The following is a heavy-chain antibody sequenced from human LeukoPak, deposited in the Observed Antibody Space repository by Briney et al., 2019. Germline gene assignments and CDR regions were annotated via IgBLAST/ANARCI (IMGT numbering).Heavy chain of an antibody. CDR3: ATGYCSSTSCPNWFDP. D-gene: IGHD2-2*01. CDR1: GFTFSSYA. CDR2: ISGSGGST. V-gene: IGHV3-23*01. Sequence: GGSLRLSCVASGFTFSSYAMSGVRQAPGKGLEWVSAISGSGGSTYYADSVKGRFTISRDNSKTTLYLQMNSLRAEDTAVYYCATGYCSSTSCPNWFDPWGQGTLVTVSS. J-gene: IGHJ5*02.